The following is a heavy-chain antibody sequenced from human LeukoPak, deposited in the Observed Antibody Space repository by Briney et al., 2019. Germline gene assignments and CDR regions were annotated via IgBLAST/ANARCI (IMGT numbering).Heavy chain of an antibody. CDR1: GFTFSTYS. V-gene: IGHV3-48*04. D-gene: IGHD2-2*02. CDR2: IVSSGSPI. J-gene: IGHJ4*02. Sequence: GGSLRLSCAASGFTFSTYSMNWVRQAPGKGLEWVSFIVSSGSPIYYADSVKGRFIISRDNARNSLYLQMTSLRAEDTAVYYCARDVPLHCSSTSCYTGLDYWGQGTLVTVSS. CDR3: ARDVPLHCSSTSCYTGLDY.